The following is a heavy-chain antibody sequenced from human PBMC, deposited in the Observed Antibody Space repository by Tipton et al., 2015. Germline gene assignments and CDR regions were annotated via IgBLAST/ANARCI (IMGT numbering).Heavy chain of an antibody. CDR1: EDIFRSYW. D-gene: IGHD6-13*01. CDR2: IYSGDSDA. V-gene: IGHV5-51*01. CDR3: ARHRIAAAGNGMDV. J-gene: IGHJ6*02. Sequence: QSGAEVKKPGESLKISCKGSEDIFRSYWIGWVRQMPGKGLEWMGIIYSGDSDAKYSPSFEGQVTISADKSISTAYLQWSSLKASDTAMYYCARHRIAAAGNGMDVWGQGTMVTVSS.